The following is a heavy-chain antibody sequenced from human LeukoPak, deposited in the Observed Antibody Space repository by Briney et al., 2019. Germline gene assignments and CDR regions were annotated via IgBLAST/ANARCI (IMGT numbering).Heavy chain of an antibody. CDR1: GGSISSYY. CDR2: IYYSGST. CDR3: ARLPYGMDV. Sequence: PSETLSLTCTVSGGSISSYYWSWIRQPPGKGLEWIGYIYYSGSTNYNPSLKSRATISVDTSKNQFSLKLSSVTAADTAVYYCARLPYGMDVWGQGTTVTVSS. J-gene: IGHJ6*02. V-gene: IGHV4-59*08.